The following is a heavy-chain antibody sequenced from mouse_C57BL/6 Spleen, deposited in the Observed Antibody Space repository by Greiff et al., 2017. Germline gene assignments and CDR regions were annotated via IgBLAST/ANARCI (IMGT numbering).Heavy chain of an antibody. Sequence: QVQLQQPGAELVRPGTSVKLSCKASGYTFTSYWMHWVKQRPGQGLEWIGVIDPSDSYTNYNQKFKGKATLTVDTSSSTAYMQLSSLTSEDSAVYYCAFLDGYTEVFAYWGQGTLVTVSA. CDR3: AFLDGYTEVFAY. D-gene: IGHD2-3*01. V-gene: IGHV1-59*01. J-gene: IGHJ3*01. CDR1: GYTFTSYW. CDR2: IDPSDSYT.